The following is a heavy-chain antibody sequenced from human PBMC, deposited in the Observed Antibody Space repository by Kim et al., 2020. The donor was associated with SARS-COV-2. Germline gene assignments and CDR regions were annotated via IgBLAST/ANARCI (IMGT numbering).Heavy chain of an antibody. CDR1: GFTFSNAW. V-gene: IGHV3-15*01. CDR2: IKSKTDGGTT. CDR3: TTDPDILTGYYSNYYGMDV. D-gene: IGHD3-9*01. J-gene: IGHJ6*02. Sequence: GGSLRLSCAASGFTFSNAWMSWVRQAPGKGLEWVGRIKSKTDGGTTDYAAPVKGRFTISRDDSKNTLYLQMNSLKTEDTAVYYCTTDPDILTGYYSNYYGMDVWGQGTTVTVSS.